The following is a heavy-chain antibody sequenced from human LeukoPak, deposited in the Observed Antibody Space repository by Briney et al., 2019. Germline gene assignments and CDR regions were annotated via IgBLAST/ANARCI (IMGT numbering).Heavy chain of an antibody. Sequence: PGGSLRLSCAASGFTFSSYAMHWVRQAPGKGLEWVAVISNDGSNEYYADSVKGRFTISRDNSKNMLYLQMNSLRAEDTAVYYCARDYAKTFYWYFDLWGRGTLVTVSS. CDR2: ISNDGSNE. CDR3: ARDYAKTFYWYFDL. J-gene: IGHJ2*01. D-gene: IGHD2/OR15-2a*01. V-gene: IGHV3-30-3*01. CDR1: GFTFSSYA.